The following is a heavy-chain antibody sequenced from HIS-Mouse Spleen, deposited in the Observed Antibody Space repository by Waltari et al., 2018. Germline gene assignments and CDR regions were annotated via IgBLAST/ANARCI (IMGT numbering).Heavy chain of an antibody. Sequence: QLQLQESGPGLVKPSESLSPTCPVSGGSISSSSYYWGWIRQPPGKGLEWIGSIYYSGSTYYNPSLKSRVTISVDTSKNKFSLKLSSVTAADTAVYYCAREIPYSSSWYDWYFDLWGRGTLVTVSS. CDR3: AREIPYSSSWYDWYFDL. CDR1: GGSISSSSYY. V-gene: IGHV4-39*07. D-gene: IGHD6-13*01. CDR2: IYYSGST. J-gene: IGHJ2*01.